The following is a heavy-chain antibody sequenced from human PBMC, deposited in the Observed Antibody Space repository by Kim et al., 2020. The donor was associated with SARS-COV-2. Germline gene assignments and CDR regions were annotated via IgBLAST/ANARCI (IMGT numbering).Heavy chain of an antibody. D-gene: IGHD6-6*01. CDR3: TRRGEYSISSDFDY. V-gene: IGHV3-73*01. Sequence: AASVKGRFTISRDDSKNTAYLQMNSLKTEDTAVYYCTRRGEYSISSDFDYWGQGTLVTVSS. J-gene: IGHJ4*02.